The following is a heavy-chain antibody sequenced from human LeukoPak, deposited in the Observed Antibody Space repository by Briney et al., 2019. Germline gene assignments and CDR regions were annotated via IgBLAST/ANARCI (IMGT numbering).Heavy chain of an antibody. CDR2: ISWDSLNT. V-gene: IGHV3-43*01. CDR3: AKGFAATAIDY. J-gene: IGHJ4*02. CDR1: GFTLEDYI. D-gene: IGHD2-15*01. Sequence: PGGSLRLSCAASGFTLEDYIMHWVRQAPGKGVERVSLISWDSLNTYYAHSMNCIFTISTNNHNNSLYLQMNSLRTEDTALYYCAKGFAATAIDYWGQGTLVTVSS.